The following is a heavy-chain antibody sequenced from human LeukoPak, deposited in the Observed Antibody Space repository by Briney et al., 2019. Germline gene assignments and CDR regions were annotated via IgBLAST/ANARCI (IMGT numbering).Heavy chain of an antibody. CDR3: TIDILAGYYISGFDS. V-gene: IGHV3-23*01. J-gene: IGHJ5*01. Sequence: PGGSLRPSCAASGFTFSSYGMHWVRQAPGKGLEWFSAITGSGGSTDYADSVKGRFTISRDNSKNTLYLQMNSLRAEDTALYYCTIDILAGYYISGFDSWGQGTLVTVSS. CDR1: GFTFSSYG. D-gene: IGHD3-9*01. CDR2: ITGSGGST.